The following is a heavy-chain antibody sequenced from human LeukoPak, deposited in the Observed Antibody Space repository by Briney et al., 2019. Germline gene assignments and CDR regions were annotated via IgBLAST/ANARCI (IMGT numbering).Heavy chain of an antibody. Sequence: PGGSLRLSCAASGFTFGSYSMTWVRQAPGKGLEWVSSISGSGGSTYYADSVKGRFTISRDNSKNTLYLQMNSLRAEDTAVYYCAKDLRVAMVTRYYYMDVWGKGTTVTISS. CDR3: AKDLRVAMVTRYYYMDV. D-gene: IGHD5-18*01. CDR2: ISGSGGST. J-gene: IGHJ6*03. CDR1: GFTFGSYS. V-gene: IGHV3-23*01.